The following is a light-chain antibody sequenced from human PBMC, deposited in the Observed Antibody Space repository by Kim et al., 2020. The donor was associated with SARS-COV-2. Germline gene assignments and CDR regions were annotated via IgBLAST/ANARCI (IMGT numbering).Light chain of an antibody. V-gene: IGLV2-14*01. CDR1: SSDVGSYNY. CDR3: SSYTANTSVI. CDR2: DVT. Sequence: QSALTQPASVSGSHGQSITISCTGTSSDVGSYNYVSWYQQHPGKAPKLMIYDVTRRPSGVSNRFSGSKSGNTASLTISGLQAEDEADYYCSSYTANTSVIFGGGTQLTVL. J-gene: IGLJ2*01.